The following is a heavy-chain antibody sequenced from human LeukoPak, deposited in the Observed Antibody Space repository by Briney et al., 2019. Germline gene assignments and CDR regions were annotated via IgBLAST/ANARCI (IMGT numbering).Heavy chain of an antibody. V-gene: IGHV4-4*07. CDR3: ARLSPWFDGLEHYGIDY. J-gene: IGHJ4*02. CDR2: IYTSGST. D-gene: IGHD3-10*01. Sequence: DPSETLSLTCTVSGGSISSYYWSWIRQPAGKGLEWIGRIYTSGSTNYNPSLKSRVTMSVDTSKNQFSLKLSSVTAADTAVYYCARLSPWFDGLEHYGIDYWDQGTLVTVSS. CDR1: GGSISSYY.